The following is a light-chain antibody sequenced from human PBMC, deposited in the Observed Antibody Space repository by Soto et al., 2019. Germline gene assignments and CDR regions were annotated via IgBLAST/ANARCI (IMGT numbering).Light chain of an antibody. Sequence: EIRMTQSASSLSGSVGDRGTMXCRASQAISTAVAWYQQKPGQAPKRLIYKASSLQTGVPPRFSGSGSGTEFTRTISSLQPEDFATYYGQQYNSYSRTFGQGTKVDIK. CDR2: KAS. J-gene: IGKJ1*01. CDR3: QQYNSYSRT. V-gene: IGKV1-5*03. CDR1: QAISTA.